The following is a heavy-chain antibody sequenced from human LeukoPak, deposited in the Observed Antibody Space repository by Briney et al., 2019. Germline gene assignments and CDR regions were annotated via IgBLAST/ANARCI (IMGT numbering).Heavy chain of an antibody. V-gene: IGHV3-21*01. Sequence: PGGSLTLSCAASGFTFSTYSVNWVRQAAGRGLEWVSSISSSSTYIYYADSVKGRFTISRDNAKNSLYLQMNSLRAEDTAVYYCASDWKVGHDYWGQGTLVTVSS. D-gene: IGHD1-1*01. J-gene: IGHJ4*02. CDR3: ASDWKVGHDY. CDR1: GFTFSTYS. CDR2: ISSSSTYI.